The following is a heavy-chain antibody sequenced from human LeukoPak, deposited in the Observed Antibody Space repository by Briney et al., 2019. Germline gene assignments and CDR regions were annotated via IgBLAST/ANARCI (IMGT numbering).Heavy chain of an antibody. CDR1: ELTFNSNA. Sequence: GGSLRLSCAASELTFNSNAMSWVRQAPGKGLEWVSYISSSSSTIYYADSVKGRFTISRDNAKNSLYLQMNSLRDEDTAVYYCARDGYSSSWDFDYWGQGTLVTVSS. D-gene: IGHD6-13*01. CDR2: ISSSSSTI. J-gene: IGHJ4*02. CDR3: ARDGYSSSWDFDY. V-gene: IGHV3-48*02.